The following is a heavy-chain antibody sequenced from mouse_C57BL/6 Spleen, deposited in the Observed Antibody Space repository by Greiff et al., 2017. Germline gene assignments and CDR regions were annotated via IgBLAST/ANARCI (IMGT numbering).Heavy chain of an antibody. CDR3: ARGPYSNYEGYYAMDY. V-gene: IGHV1-47*01. D-gene: IGHD2-5*01. J-gene: IGHJ4*01. Sequence: QVQLQQSGAELVKPGASVKMSCKASGYTFTTYPIEWMKQNHGKSLEWIGNFHPYNDDTKYNEKFKGKATLTVEKSSSTVYLELSRLTSDDSAVYYCARGPYSNYEGYYAMDYWGQGTSVTVSS. CDR1: GYTFTTYP. CDR2: FHPYNDDT.